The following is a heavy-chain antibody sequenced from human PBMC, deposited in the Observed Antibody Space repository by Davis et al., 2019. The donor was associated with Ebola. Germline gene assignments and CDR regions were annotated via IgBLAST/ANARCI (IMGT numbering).Heavy chain of an antibody. CDR3: ARTRGYSGYGLFDY. Sequence: SETLSLTCAVYGGSFSGYYWSWIRQPPGKGLEWIGYIYYSGSTNYNPSLKSRVTISVDTSKNQFSLKLSSVTAADTAVYYCARTRGYSGYGLFDYWGQGTLVTVSS. D-gene: IGHD5-12*01. J-gene: IGHJ4*02. CDR1: GGSFSGYY. CDR2: IYYSGST. V-gene: IGHV4-59*12.